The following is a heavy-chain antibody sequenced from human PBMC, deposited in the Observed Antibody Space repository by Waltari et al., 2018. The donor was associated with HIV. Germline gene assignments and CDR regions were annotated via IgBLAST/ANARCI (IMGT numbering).Heavy chain of an antibody. J-gene: IGHJ4*02. Sequence: QVQLQESGPGLVKPSETLSLTCAVSGYSISSGYYWCWVRQPPGKGLEWIGSIYHSGSTYYNPSLKSRVTISVDTSKNQFSLKLSSVTAADTAVYYCARGPGVLNTEIDYWGQGTLVTVSS. D-gene: IGHD5-18*01. CDR2: IYHSGST. CDR1: GYSISSGYY. V-gene: IGHV4-38-2*01. CDR3: ARGPGVLNTEIDY.